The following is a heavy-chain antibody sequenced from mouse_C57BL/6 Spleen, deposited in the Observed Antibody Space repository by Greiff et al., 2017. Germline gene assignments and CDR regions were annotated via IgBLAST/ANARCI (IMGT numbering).Heavy chain of an antibody. CDR2: IWSDGST. D-gene: IGHD2-12*01. J-gene: IGHJ4*01. Sequence: VKVVESGPGLVAPSQSLSITCTASGFSLTSYGVHWVRQPPGKGLEWLVVIWSDGSTTYNSALKSRLSISKDNSKSQVFLKMNSLQTDDTAMYYCARHEERYSYAMDYWGQGTSVTVSS. V-gene: IGHV2-6-1*01. CDR1: GFSLTSYG. CDR3: ARHEERYSYAMDY.